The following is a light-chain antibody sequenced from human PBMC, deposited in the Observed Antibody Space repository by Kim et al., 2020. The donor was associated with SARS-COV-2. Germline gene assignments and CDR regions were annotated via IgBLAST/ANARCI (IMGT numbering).Light chain of an antibody. V-gene: IGLV3-19*01. CDR3: NFRDSSSNHLGV. CDR1: SLRTYY. Sequence: SSELTQDPAVSVALGQTVRITCQGDSLRTYYASWYQQKPGQAPVLVISGENDRPSGIPDRFSGSSSGHTASLTITGAQAEDEADYYCNFRDSSSNHLGVFGTGTKVTVL. CDR2: GEN. J-gene: IGLJ1*01.